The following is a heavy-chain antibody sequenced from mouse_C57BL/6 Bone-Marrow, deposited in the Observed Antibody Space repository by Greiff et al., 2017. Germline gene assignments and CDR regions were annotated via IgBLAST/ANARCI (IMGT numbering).Heavy chain of an antibody. CDR1: GFTFSDYY. CDR3: ARPYYGSSYWYFDV. Sequence: EVKVVESGGGLVQPGGSLKLSCAASGFTFSDYYMYWVRQTPEKRLEWVAYISNGGGSTYYPDTVKGRFTISRDNAKTTLYLQMSRLKSEDTAMYYCARPYYGSSYWYFDVWGTGTTVTVSS. J-gene: IGHJ1*03. D-gene: IGHD1-1*01. V-gene: IGHV5-12*01. CDR2: ISNGGGST.